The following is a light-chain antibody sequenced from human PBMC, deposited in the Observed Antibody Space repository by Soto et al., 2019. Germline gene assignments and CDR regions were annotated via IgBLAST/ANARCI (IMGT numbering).Light chain of an antibody. Sequence: DIQVTQSPSSLSASVGDRVTVTCRTSQSVNNYLNWYQQKPGRAPKLLIYASTNLQSGVPTRFSGSGFWTYFSLTISSLQPEDFATYYCQQSYSSLYTFGQGTKLEIK. V-gene: IGKV1-39*01. CDR1: QSVNNY. CDR3: QQSYSSLYT. J-gene: IGKJ2*01. CDR2: AST.